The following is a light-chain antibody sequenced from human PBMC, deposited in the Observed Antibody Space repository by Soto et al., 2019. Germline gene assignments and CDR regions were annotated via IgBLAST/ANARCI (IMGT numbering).Light chain of an antibody. CDR1: QTVGIS. J-gene: IGKJ3*01. Sequence: LTQSPASLSLSPGERATLSCRASQTVGISLAWYQHQPGQPPRLLIYDASKRATGIPARFGGSGSGTDFTLTISSLEPEDSAVYYCQQRTNWLFTFGPGTKVDIK. CDR2: DAS. V-gene: IGKV3-11*01. CDR3: QQRTNWLFT.